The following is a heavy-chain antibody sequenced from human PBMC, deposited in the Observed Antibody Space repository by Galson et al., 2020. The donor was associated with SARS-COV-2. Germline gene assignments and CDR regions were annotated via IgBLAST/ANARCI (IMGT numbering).Heavy chain of an antibody. CDR2: IDWDDDK. D-gene: IGHD6-19*01. CDR1: GFSLSTSGMC. Sequence: SGPTLVKPTQTLTLTCTFSGFSLSTSGMCVSWIRQPPGKALEWLALIDWDDDKYYSTSLKTRLTIPKDTSKNQVVLTMTNMDPVDTATYYCARTSIAVDLGPYYYYGMDVWGQGTTVTVSS. V-gene: IGHV2-70*01. J-gene: IGHJ6*02. CDR3: ARTSIAVDLGPYYYYGMDV.